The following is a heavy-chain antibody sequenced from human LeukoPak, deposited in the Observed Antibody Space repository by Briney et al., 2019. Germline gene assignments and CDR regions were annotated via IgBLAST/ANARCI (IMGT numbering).Heavy chain of an antibody. J-gene: IGHJ6*02. CDR1: GVSISIYY. CDR2: IYYSGST. CDR3: ARLADGLDV. V-gene: IGHV4-59*08. Sequence: SETLSLTCTVSGVSISIYYWSWIRQPPGKGLERIGYIYYSGSTEYNPSLKSRVTMSVDTSKNQFSLKVTSVTAADTAVYYCARLADGLDVWGQGTTVSVSS.